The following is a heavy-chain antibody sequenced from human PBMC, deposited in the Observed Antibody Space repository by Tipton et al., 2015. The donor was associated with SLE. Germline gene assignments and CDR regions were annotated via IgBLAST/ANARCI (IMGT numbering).Heavy chain of an antibody. V-gene: IGHV3-9*01. CDR1: GFTFDDYA. CDR3: AKGFRVDGYIPAECFHH. CDR2: ITWNSGSI. Sequence: RSLKLSCAASGFTFDDYAMHWVRQAPGKGLEWVSSITWNSGSIAYADSVKGRFTISRDNAQNSLYLQMHSLRAEDTALYYCAKGFRVDGYIPAECFHHWGQGTLVTVSS. J-gene: IGHJ1*01. D-gene: IGHD5-24*01.